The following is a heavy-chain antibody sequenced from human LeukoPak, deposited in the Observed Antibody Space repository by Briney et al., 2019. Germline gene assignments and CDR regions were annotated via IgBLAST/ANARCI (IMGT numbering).Heavy chain of an antibody. CDR3: ARDPGYSYGIPFDY. CDR1: GFTFSSYG. Sequence: WMSLRLSCAASGFTFSSYGMHWVRQAPGKGLEWVAVIWYDGSNKYYADSVKGRFTISRDNSTNTLYLQMNSLRAEDTAVYYCARDPGYSYGIPFDYWGQGTLVTVSS. D-gene: IGHD5-18*01. CDR2: IWYDGSNK. V-gene: IGHV3-33*01. J-gene: IGHJ4*02.